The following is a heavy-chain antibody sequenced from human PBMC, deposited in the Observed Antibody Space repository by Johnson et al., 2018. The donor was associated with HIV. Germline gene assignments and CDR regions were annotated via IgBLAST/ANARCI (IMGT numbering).Heavy chain of an antibody. Sequence: QEQLVESGGGVVQPGRSLRLSCAASGFTFSSYGMHWVRQAPGKGLEWLAVISFDGSNTFYVDSVKGRFTISRDSSKNTLYLQMNSLRAEDTALYYSARGGIEYNSPLGVGYAFDVWGQGTMVTVSS. J-gene: IGHJ3*01. CDR2: ISFDGSNT. CDR3: ARGGIEYNSPLGVGYAFDV. V-gene: IGHV3-30*03. CDR1: GFTFSSYG. D-gene: IGHD6-6*01.